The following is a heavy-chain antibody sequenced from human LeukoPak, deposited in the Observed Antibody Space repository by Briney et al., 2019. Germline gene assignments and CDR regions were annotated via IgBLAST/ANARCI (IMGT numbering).Heavy chain of an antibody. J-gene: IGHJ4*02. V-gene: IGHV3-48*03. CDR1: GFTFSSYE. CDR3: ARNYDVLTGYPYYFDH. CDR2: ISSSGSTI. Sequence: GGSLRLSCAAPGFTFSSYEMNWVRQAPGKGLEWVSYISSSGSTIYYADSVEGRFTISRDNAKNSLYLQMSSLTPEDTAVYYCARNYDVLTGYPYYFDHWGQGILVTVSS. D-gene: IGHD3-9*01.